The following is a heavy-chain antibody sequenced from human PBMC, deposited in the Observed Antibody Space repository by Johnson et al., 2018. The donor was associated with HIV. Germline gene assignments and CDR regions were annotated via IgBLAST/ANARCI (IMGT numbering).Heavy chain of an antibody. J-gene: IGHJ3*02. Sequence: VQLVESGGGLIQPGGSLRLSCAASGFTVSSNYMSWVRQAPGKGLEWVSLIYSGGSTYYADSVTGRFTISRDNSKNTLNLQMNGLRAEDTAVYHCARDRASSSTADSCDIWGQGTMVTVSS. CDR2: IYSGGST. CDR1: GFTVSSNY. V-gene: IGHV3-66*03. CDR3: ARDRASSSTADSCDI. D-gene: IGHD6-6*01.